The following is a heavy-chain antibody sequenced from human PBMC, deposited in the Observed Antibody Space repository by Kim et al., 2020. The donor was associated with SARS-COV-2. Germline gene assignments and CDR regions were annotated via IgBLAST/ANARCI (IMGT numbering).Heavy chain of an antibody. V-gene: IGHV3-7*01. J-gene: IGHJ6*02. CDR2: IKQDGSEK. CDR3: ARDLGDPQDLYYYYGMDV. D-gene: IGHD4-17*01. CDR1: GFTFSSYW. Sequence: GGSLRLSCAASGFTFSSYWMSWVRQAPGKGLEWVANIKQDGSEKYYVDSVKGRFTISRDNAKNSLYLQMNSLRAEDTAVYYCARDLGDPQDLYYYYGMDVWGQGTTVTVSS.